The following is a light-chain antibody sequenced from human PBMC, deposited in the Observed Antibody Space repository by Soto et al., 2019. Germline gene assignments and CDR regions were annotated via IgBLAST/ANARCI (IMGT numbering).Light chain of an antibody. V-gene: IGKV3-11*01. Sequence: EIVLTQSPATLSLSPGDRATISCRASQSVGSYLGWYQQRPGQAPRLLIYDASNRATGIPARFSGSGSGTDFTLTISSLEPEDFAVYCCQQRSDWPSTFGGGTKVEIK. CDR1: QSVGSY. CDR2: DAS. J-gene: IGKJ4*01. CDR3: QQRSDWPST.